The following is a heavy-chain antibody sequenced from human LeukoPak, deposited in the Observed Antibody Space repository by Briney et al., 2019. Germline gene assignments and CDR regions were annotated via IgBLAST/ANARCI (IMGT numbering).Heavy chain of an antibody. D-gene: IGHD3-22*01. CDR2: INPNSGGT. Sequence: ASVKVSCKASGYTFTGYYMHWVRQAPGQGLEWMGWINPNSGGTNYAQKFQGRVTITRDTSISTAYMELSRLRSDDTAVYYCARDPYYYDSSGYYWFDPWGQGTLVTVSS. J-gene: IGHJ5*02. CDR1: GYTFTGYY. CDR3: ARDPYYYDSSGYYWFDP. V-gene: IGHV1-2*02.